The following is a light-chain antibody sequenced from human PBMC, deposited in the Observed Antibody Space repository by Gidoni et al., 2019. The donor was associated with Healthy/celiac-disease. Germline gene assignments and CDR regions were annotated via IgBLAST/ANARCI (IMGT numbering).Light chain of an antibody. Sequence: IQMPPSPASLSASVGDRVTITCQASPDISNYLNWYQQKPGKAPKLMIYDATNLETGVPSRFSGRGSGTDFTFTSSSLQHEDIATYYCQQYDNLPYTFXQXTKLEIK. CDR2: DAT. CDR1: PDISNY. CDR3: QQYDNLPYT. V-gene: IGKV1-33*01. J-gene: IGKJ2*01.